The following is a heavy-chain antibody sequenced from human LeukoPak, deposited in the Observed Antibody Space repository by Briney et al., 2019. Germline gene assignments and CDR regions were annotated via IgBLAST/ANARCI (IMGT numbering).Heavy chain of an antibody. CDR3: TKGADDYKTGY. D-gene: IGHD5-24*01. Sequence: PSETLSLICSVSGNSVINDNSIWSWIRQHPEKGLERIGHFHPSGTTYYNPSLRSRLTISIDTSNNHFSLEMTSMTAADTAVYYCTKGADDYKTGYWGQGTLVTVSS. CDR1: GNSVINDNSI. CDR2: FHPSGTT. V-gene: IGHV4-31*02. J-gene: IGHJ1*01.